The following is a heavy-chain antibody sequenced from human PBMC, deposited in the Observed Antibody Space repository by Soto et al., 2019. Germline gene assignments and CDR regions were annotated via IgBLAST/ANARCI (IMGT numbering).Heavy chain of an antibody. CDR1: GFTFSSYD. CDR2: IGTAGDT. CDR3: ARGPYSSGRVWYYGMDV. Sequence: GGSLRLSCAASGFTFSSYDMHWVRQATGKGLEWVSAIGTAGDTYYPGSVKGRFTISRENAKNSLYLQMNSLRAEDTAVYYCARGPYSSGRVWYYGMDVWGQGTTVTVSS. J-gene: IGHJ6*02. D-gene: IGHD6-19*01. V-gene: IGHV3-13*01.